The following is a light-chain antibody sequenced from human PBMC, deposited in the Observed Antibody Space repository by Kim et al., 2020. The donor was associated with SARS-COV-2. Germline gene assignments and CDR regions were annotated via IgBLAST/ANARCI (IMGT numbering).Light chain of an antibody. CDR2: DAS. V-gene: IGKV3D-15*01. Sequence: EIVTTQSPATLSVSPGERATLSCRASQSVRSSLAWYQQRPGQAPRLLIYDASIRATGVPARFTGSGSGTEFTLTISGLQSEDFAVYFCQQYYTWSAFTFGGGTKVDIK. CDR1: QSVRSS. J-gene: IGKJ4*01. CDR3: QQYYTWSAFT.